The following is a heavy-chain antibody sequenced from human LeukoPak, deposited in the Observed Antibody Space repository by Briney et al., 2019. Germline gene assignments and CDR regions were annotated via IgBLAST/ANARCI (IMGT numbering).Heavy chain of an antibody. D-gene: IGHD5-12*01. CDR3: ASEGEVATIDDY. V-gene: IGHV3-74*01. CDR2: INTDGSSP. CDR1: GFTFSAYW. J-gene: IGHJ4*02. Sequence: PGGSLRLSCAASGFTFSAYWMHWVRQAPGKGLVWVSRINTDGSSPTYAASVKGRFTISRDNAKNSLYLQMNSLRAEDTAVYYCASEGEVATIDDYWGQGTLVTVSS.